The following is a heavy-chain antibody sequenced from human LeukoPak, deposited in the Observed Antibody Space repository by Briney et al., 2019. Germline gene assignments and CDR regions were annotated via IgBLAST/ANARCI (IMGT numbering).Heavy chain of an antibody. Sequence: PSETLSLTCTVSGDSISSINYHWGWIRQPPGKGLEWIGSIYYTGTTYYNPSLKSRVTISVDTSKNQFSLKVSSVTAADTAVYSCARLASGNAFYVWGQGTMVTVSS. V-gene: IGHV4-39*01. J-gene: IGHJ3*01. CDR3: ARLASGNAFYV. CDR2: IYYTGTT. CDR1: GDSISSINYH. D-gene: IGHD5-12*01.